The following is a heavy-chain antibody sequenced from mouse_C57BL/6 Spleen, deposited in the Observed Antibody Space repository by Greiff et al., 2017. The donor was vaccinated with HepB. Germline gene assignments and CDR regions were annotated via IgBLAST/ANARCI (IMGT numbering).Heavy chain of an antibody. CDR2: IYPGDGDT. CDR1: GYAFSSSW. V-gene: IGHV1-82*01. J-gene: IGHJ1*03. CDR3: ARWDTTVWYFDV. D-gene: IGHD1-1*01. Sequence: VQLQESGPELVKPGASVKISCKASGYAFSSSWMNWVKQRPGKGLEWIGRIYPGDGDTNYNGKFKGKATLTADKSSSTAYMQLSSLTSEDSAVYFCARWDTTVWYFDVWGTGTTVTVSS.